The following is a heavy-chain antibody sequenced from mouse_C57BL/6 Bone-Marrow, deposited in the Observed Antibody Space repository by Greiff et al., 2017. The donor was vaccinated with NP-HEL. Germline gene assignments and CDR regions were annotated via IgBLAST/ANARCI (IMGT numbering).Heavy chain of an antibody. CDR1: GFTFSDAW. Sequence: EVHLVESGGGLVQPGGSMKLSCAASGFTFSDAWMDWVRQSPEKGLEWVAEIRNKANNHATYYAESVKGRFTISRDDSKSSVYLQMNSLRAEDTGIYYCTYYYGSIPFDYWGQGTTLTVSS. J-gene: IGHJ2*01. CDR3: TYYYGSIPFDY. D-gene: IGHD1-1*01. CDR2: IRNKANNHAT. V-gene: IGHV6-6*01.